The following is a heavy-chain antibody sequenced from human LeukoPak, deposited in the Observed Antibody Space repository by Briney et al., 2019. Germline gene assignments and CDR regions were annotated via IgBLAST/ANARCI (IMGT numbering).Heavy chain of an antibody. V-gene: IGHV3-23*01. Sequence: GGSLRLSCAASGFSFRFYDMSWVRQAPGRGLEWVSGISGSGDATYYADSVRGRFTISRDNSKNTLYLQMNSLRADDTAVYYCAKIASAGHWYFDLWGRGTLVTVSS. CDR1: GFSFRFYD. D-gene: IGHD6-13*01. CDR2: ISGSGDAT. CDR3: AKIASAGHWYFDL. J-gene: IGHJ2*01.